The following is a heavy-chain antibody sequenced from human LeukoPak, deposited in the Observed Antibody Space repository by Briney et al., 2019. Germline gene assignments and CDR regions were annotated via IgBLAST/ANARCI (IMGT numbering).Heavy chain of an antibody. CDR1: GFTFSSYA. V-gene: IGHV3-23*01. Sequence: GGSLRLSCAASGFTFSSYAMSWVRQAPGKGLEWVSSISGSGGRAYYADSVKGRFTISRDNSENTLYLHMNSLRAEDTAVYYCPNVVDLTLKRGSYDYGAQGPLVTVSS. J-gene: IGHJ4*02. CDR2: ISGSGGRA. CDR3: PNVVDLTLKRGSYDY. D-gene: IGHD1-26*01.